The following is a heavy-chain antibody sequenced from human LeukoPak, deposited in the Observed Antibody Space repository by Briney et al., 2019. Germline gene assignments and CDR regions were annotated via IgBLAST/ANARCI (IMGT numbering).Heavy chain of an antibody. V-gene: IGHV3-30*18. D-gene: IGHD4-11*01. CDR3: AKAFDSISPLDY. Sequence: GGSLRLSCAASGFTFSSYGMHWVRQAPGKGLEWVAVISYDGSNKYYAGSVKGRFTISRDNSKNTLYLQMNSLRAEDTAVYYCAKAFDSISPLDYWGQGTLVTVSS. J-gene: IGHJ4*02. CDR2: ISYDGSNK. CDR1: GFTFSSYG.